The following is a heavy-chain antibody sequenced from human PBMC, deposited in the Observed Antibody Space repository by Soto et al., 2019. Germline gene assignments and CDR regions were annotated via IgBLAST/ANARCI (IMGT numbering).Heavy chain of an antibody. Sequence: ASVKVSCKVSGYTLTELSMHWVRQAPGKGLEWMGGFDPEDGETIYAQKFQGRVTMTEDTSTDTAYMELSSLRSEDTAVYYCATLALRYFDWFNWFDPWGQGTLVTVSS. D-gene: IGHD3-9*01. CDR1: GYTLTELS. CDR3: ATLALRYFDWFNWFDP. CDR2: FDPEDGET. V-gene: IGHV1-24*01. J-gene: IGHJ5*02.